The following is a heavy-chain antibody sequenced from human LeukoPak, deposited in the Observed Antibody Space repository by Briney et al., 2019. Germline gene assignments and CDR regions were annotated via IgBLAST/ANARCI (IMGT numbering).Heavy chain of an antibody. Sequence: ASVKVSCKASGYTFTGYYMHWVRQAPGQGREWMGRINPNSGGTNYAQKFQGRVTMTRDTSISTAYMELSRLRSDDTAVYYCARIDPSIVGAKAGGYWGQGTLVTVSS. D-gene: IGHD1-26*01. CDR3: ARIDPSIVGAKAGGY. J-gene: IGHJ4*02. CDR2: INPNSGGT. CDR1: GYTFTGYY. V-gene: IGHV1-2*06.